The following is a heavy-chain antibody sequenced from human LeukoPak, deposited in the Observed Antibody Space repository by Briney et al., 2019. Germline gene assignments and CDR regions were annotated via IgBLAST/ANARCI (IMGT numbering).Heavy chain of an antibody. V-gene: IGHV4-59*12. CDR1: GGSISSYY. Sequence: SETLSLTCTVSGGSISSYYWSWIRQPPGKGLEWIGYIYYSGSTNYNPSLKSRVTMSVDTSKNQFSLKLSSVTAADTAVYYCASIVVVTAADPSDAFDIWGQGTMVTVSS. CDR2: IYYSGST. CDR3: ASIVVVTAADPSDAFDI. D-gene: IGHD2-21*02. J-gene: IGHJ3*02.